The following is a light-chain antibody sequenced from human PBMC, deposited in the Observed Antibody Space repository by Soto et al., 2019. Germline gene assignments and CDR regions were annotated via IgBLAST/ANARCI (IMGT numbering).Light chain of an antibody. CDR2: EVN. V-gene: IGLV2-23*02. Sequence: QSVRTHPASVFGSPGQSITLPFPGNGNDVGAYNRVSWYQQHPGKAPKLIICEVNTRPSGISNRFSGSKSGDTASLTISGLQAEDEADYFCYSYAGTVAYVFGTGTKVTVL. CDR3: YSYAGTVAYV. CDR1: GNDVGAYNR. J-gene: IGLJ1*01.